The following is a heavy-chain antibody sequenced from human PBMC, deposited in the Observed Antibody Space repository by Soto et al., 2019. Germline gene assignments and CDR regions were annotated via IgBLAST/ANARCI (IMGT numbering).Heavy chain of an antibody. J-gene: IGHJ5*02. CDR1: GGSISSGDYY. Sequence: SETLSLTCTVSGGSISSGDYYWSWIRQPPGKGLEWIGYIYYGGSTYYNPSLKSRVTISVDTSKNQFSLKLSSVTAADTAVYYCARLVAATEGWFDPWGQGTLVTVSS. CDR2: IYYGGST. V-gene: IGHV4-30-4*01. D-gene: IGHD2-15*01. CDR3: ARLVAATEGWFDP.